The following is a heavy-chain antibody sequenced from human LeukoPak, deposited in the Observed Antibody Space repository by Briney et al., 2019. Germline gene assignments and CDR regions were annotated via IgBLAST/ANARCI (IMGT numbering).Heavy chain of an antibody. CDR1: GYSFTSYW. J-gene: IGHJ4*02. V-gene: IGHV5-51*01. D-gene: IGHD6-19*01. CDR3: ARQYSSGWFAFDY. Sequence: GESLKISWKGSGYSFTSYWIGLVRQMPGKGLGWMGIIYPGDSDTRYSPSFQGQVTISADKSISTAYLQWSSLKASDTAMYYCARQYSSGWFAFDYWGQGTLVTVSS. CDR2: IYPGDSDT.